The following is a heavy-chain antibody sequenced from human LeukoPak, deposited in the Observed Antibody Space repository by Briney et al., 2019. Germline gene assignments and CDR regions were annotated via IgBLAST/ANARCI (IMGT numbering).Heavy chain of an antibody. CDR2: IYTSGST. Sequence: PSETLSLTCTVSGGSISSYYWSWIRQPAGKGLEWIGRIYTSGSTNYNPSPKSRVTMSVDTSKNQFSLKLSSVTAADTAVYYCARVATRRDGLGFDYWGQGTLVTVSS. V-gene: IGHV4-4*07. CDR3: ARVATRRDGLGFDY. J-gene: IGHJ4*02. CDR1: GGSISSYY. D-gene: IGHD5-24*01.